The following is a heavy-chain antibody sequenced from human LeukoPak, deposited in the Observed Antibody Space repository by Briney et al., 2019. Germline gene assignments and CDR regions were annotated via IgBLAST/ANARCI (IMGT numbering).Heavy chain of an antibody. CDR2: IYYSGST. CDR1: GGSINSYY. Sequence: PSETLSLTCTVSGGSINSYYWSWIRQPPGKGLEWIGYIYYSGSTNYNPSLKSRVTISVDTSKHQFSLRLSSVTAADTAVYYCARDRIPIVDYYYIDVWGKGTTVTVSS. D-gene: IGHD2/OR15-2a*01. CDR3: ARDRIPIVDYYYIDV. V-gene: IGHV4-59*01. J-gene: IGHJ6*03.